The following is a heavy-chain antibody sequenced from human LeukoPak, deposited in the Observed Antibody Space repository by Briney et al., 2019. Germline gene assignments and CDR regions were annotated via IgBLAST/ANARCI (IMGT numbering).Heavy chain of an antibody. CDR1: GFTFSSYA. V-gene: IGHV3-23*01. CDR2: ISGSGGST. D-gene: IGHD3-22*01. CDR3: AKRGVVIRVILVGFHKEAYYFDS. Sequence: GGSLRLSCAASGFTFSSYAMSWIRQAPGKGLEGVASISGSGGSTYYADSVKARFTISRDNSKNTLYLQMTSLRAEATAVYFCAKRGVVIRVILVGFHKEAYYFDSWGQGALVTVSS. J-gene: IGHJ4*02.